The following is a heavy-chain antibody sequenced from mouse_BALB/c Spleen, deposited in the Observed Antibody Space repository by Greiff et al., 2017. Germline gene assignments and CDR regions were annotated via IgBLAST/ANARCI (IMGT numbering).Heavy chain of an antibody. CDR2: ILPGSGST. CDR3: ARDYGSEDAMDY. D-gene: IGHD1-1*01. J-gene: IGHJ4*01. Sequence: VKLVESGAELMKPGASVKISCKATGYTFSSYWIEWVKQRPGHGLEWIGEILPGSGSTNYNEKFKGKATFTADTSSNTAYMQLSSLTSEDSAVYYCARDYGSEDAMDYWGQGTSVTVSS. V-gene: IGHV1-9*01. CDR1: GYTFSSYW.